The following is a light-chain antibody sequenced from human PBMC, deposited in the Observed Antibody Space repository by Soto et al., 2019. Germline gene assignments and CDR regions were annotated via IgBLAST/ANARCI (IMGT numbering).Light chain of an antibody. CDR1: SGDVGGFNY. Sequence: QSALTQPASVSGSPGQSITISCTGTSGDVGGFNYVSWYQHHPGKAPKLMIYEVSNRPSGVSNRFSGSKSGNTASLTISGLQAEDEADYYCSSYTSSSTYVFGTGTKVTVL. J-gene: IGLJ1*01. V-gene: IGLV2-14*01. CDR3: SSYTSSSTYV. CDR2: EVS.